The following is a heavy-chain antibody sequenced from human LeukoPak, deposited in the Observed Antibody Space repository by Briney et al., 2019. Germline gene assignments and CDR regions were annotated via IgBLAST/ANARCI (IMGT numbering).Heavy chain of an antibody. J-gene: IGHJ4*02. Sequence: GESLKISCNVSGHFCIGWVRQMPGKGLEWMGIIYPGNSDTRYSPSFQGQVTISADKSISTAYLQWSSLKASDTAMYYCAGARYNWNPLDYWGQGTLVTVSS. CDR1: GHFC. D-gene: IGHD1-20*01. V-gene: IGHV5-51*01. CDR3: AGARYNWNPLDY. CDR2: IYPGNSDT.